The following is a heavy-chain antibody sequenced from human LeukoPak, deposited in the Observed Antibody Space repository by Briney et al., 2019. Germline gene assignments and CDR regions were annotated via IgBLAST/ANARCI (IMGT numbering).Heavy chain of an antibody. CDR2: IRGKANSYAT. J-gene: IGHJ4*02. D-gene: IGHD3-10*01. CDR3: SIKWFGELLIDY. Sequence: GGSLRLSCAASGFTFSSYNITWVRQASGKGLEWVGRIRGKANSYATAYAASVKGRFTISRDHSKNTAYLQMNSLKTEDTAVYYCSIKWFGELLIDYWGQGTLVTVSS. V-gene: IGHV3-73*01. CDR1: GFTFSSYN.